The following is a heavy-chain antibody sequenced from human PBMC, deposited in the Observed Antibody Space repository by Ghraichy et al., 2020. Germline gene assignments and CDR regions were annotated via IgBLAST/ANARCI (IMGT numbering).Heavy chain of an antibody. V-gene: IGHV3-33*01. Sequence: GGSLRLSCAASGFTFSSYGMHWVRQAPGKGLEWVAVIWYDGSNKYYADSVKGRFTISRDNSKNTLYLQMNSLRAEDTAVYYCARGRGSLATDAFDIWGQGTMVTVSS. CDR2: IWYDGSNK. J-gene: IGHJ3*02. CDR1: GFTFSSYG. D-gene: IGHD1-26*01. CDR3: ARGRGSLATDAFDI.